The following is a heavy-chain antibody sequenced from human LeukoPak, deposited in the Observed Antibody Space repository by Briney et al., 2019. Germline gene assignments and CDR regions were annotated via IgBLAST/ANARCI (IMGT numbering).Heavy chain of an antibody. D-gene: IGHD5-18*01. CDR2: ISGSGGST. J-gene: IGHJ4*02. V-gene: IGHV3-23*01. Sequence: GGTLRLSCAASGFTFSSYGMSWVRQAPGKGLEWVSAISGSGGSTYYADSVKGRFTISRDNSKNTLYLQMNSLRAEDTAVYYCARDDSYGAGRVDYWGQGTLVTVSS. CDR3: ARDDSYGAGRVDY. CDR1: GFTFSSYG.